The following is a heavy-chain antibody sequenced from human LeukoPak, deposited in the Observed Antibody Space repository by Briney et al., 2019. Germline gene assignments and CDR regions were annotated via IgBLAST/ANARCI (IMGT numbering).Heavy chain of an antibody. V-gene: IGHV3-7*01. J-gene: IGHJ1*01. Sequence: PGGSLRLSCVASGFTFRSYGIHWVRQAPRKGLEWVANIKQDGSEKNYVDSVKGRFTISRDNAKNSLSLRMNSLSAEDTAVYYCATGYSSGWYFYFQHWGQGSLVSVSS. CDR3: ATGYSSGWYFYFQH. CDR1: GFTFRSYG. D-gene: IGHD6-19*01. CDR2: IKQDGSEK.